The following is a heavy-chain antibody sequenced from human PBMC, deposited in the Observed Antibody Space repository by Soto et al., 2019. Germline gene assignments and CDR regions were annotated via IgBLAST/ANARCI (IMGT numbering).Heavy chain of an antibody. CDR1: GGSISSSSYY. J-gene: IGHJ6*02. V-gene: IGHV4-39*01. Sequence: QLQLQESGPGLVKPSETLSLTCTVSGGSISSSSYYWGWIRQPPGKGLEWIGSIYYSGSTYYNPSLKSRVPISVDTSNNQFSLKLSSVTAAATAVYYRARHGGRAAVLGYYGMDVWGQGTTVTVSS. CDR2: IYYSGST. D-gene: IGHD6-13*01. CDR3: ARHGGRAAVLGYYGMDV.